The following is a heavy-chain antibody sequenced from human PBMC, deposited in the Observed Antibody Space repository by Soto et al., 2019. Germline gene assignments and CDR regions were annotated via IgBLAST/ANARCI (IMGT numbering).Heavy chain of an antibody. J-gene: IGHJ6*03. CDR2: TSGSGGIT. V-gene: IGHV3-23*01. CDR1: GFTFSSYA. D-gene: IGHD2-2*01. CDR3: AKSTRGCSSTSCYWNYYYYYMDV. Sequence: GGSLRLSCAASGFTFSSYAMSWVRQAPGKGLEWVSATSGSGGITYHADSVKGRFTISRDNSKNTLYLQMNSLRAEDTAVYYCAKSTRGCSSTSCYWNYYYYYMDVWGKGTTVTVSS.